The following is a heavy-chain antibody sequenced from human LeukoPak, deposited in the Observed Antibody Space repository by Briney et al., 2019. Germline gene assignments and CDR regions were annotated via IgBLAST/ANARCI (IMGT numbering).Heavy chain of an antibody. Sequence: PSQTLSLTCTVSGGSISSGGYYWSWIRQHPGKGLEWIGYIYYSGSTYYNPSLKSRVIISVDTSKNQFSLKLSSVTAADTAVYYCARGVRMIVVVITEYFDYWGQGTLVTVPS. D-gene: IGHD3-22*01. J-gene: IGHJ4*02. CDR3: ARGVRMIVVVITEYFDY. CDR1: GGSISSGGYY. CDR2: IYYSGST. V-gene: IGHV4-31*03.